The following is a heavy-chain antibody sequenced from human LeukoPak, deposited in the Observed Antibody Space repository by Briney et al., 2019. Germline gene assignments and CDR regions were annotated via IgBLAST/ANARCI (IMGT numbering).Heavy chain of an antibody. CDR1: GFTFSSYC. Sequence: GGSLRLSCAASGFTFSSYCMSWVRRAPGKGLEWVANINQDGSEKYYVDSVKGRFTISRDNAKNSLYLQMNSLRAEDTAVYYCARSTAGFDYWGQRTLVTVS. V-gene: IGHV3-7*03. CDR3: ARSTAGFDY. D-gene: IGHD2-8*02. CDR2: INQDGSEK. J-gene: IGHJ4*02.